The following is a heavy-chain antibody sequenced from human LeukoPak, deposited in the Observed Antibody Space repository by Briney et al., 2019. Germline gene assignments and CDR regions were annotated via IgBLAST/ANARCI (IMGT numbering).Heavy chain of an antibody. CDR3: AREAPNSYRSSWFDY. J-gene: IGHJ4*02. CDR1: GYTFTSYY. V-gene: IGHV1-46*01. D-gene: IGHD6-13*01. CDR2: INPSGGST. Sequence: ASVKVSCKASGYTFTSYYMHWVRQAPGQGLEWMGIINPSGGSTSYARKFQGRVTMTRDTSTSTVYMELSSLRSEDTAVYYCAREAPNSYRSSWFDYWGQGTLVTVSS.